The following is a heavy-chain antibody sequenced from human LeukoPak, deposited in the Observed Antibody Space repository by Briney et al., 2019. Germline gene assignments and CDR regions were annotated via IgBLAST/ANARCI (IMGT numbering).Heavy chain of an antibody. J-gene: IGHJ4*02. CDR3: VSKVALGY. V-gene: IGHV3-43*02. CDR2: ISGDGGST. Sequence: PGGSLRLSCAASGFTCDDYAMHWVRQAPGKGLEWVSLISGDGGSTYYADSVKGRFTISRDNSKNSLYLQMDSLRTEDTALYYCVSKVALGYWGQGTLVTVSS. CDR1: GFTCDDYA. D-gene: IGHD7-27*01.